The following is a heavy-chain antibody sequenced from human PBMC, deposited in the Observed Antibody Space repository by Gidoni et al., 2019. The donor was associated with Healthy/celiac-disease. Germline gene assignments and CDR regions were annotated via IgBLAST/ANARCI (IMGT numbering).Heavy chain of an antibody. CDR3: ARGREIRQQRFIEY. V-gene: IGHV3-30-3*01. J-gene: IGHJ4*02. CDR1: GFTCSSYA. D-gene: IGHD6-13*01. Sequence: QVQLVESGGGVVQPGRSLGLSCAASGFTCSSYAMHWVRQAPGKGLEWVAVISYDGSNKYYADSVKGRFTISRDNSKNTLYLQMNSLRAEDTAVYYCARGREIRQQRFIEYWGQGTLVTVSS. CDR2: ISYDGSNK.